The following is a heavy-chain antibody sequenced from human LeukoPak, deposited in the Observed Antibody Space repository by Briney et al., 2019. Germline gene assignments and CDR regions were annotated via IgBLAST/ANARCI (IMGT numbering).Heavy chain of an antibody. CDR3: ARGHYLSGSYNWFDP. J-gene: IGHJ5*02. CDR1: GASISSYY. V-gene: IGHV4-59*01. CDR2: IYYSGST. D-gene: IGHD3-10*01. Sequence: PSETLSLTCTVSGASISSYYWSWIRQPPGKGLEWIGYIYYSGSTNYNPSLKSRVTISLDTSKTQFSLKLSSVTAADTAVYYCARGHYLSGSYNWFDPWGQGTLVTVSS.